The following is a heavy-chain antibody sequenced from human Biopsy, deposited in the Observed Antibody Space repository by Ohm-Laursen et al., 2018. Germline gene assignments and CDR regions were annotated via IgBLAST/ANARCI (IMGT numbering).Heavy chain of an antibody. CDR1: GGTFIGFD. D-gene: IGHD2-8*01. Sequence: ASVKVSCKATGGTFIGFDINWVRQVPGQGLEWMGWMNPDSGNTGSAQKFHDRVTMTMNTSINTAYLELSSLRSEDTAVYYCARFDNGFDKWGQGTLVTVPS. CDR2: MNPDSGNT. J-gene: IGHJ4*02. V-gene: IGHV1-8*01. CDR3: ARFDNGFDK.